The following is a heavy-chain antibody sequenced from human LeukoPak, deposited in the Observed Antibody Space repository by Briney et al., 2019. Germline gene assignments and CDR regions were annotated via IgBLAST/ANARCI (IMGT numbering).Heavy chain of an antibody. J-gene: IGHJ4*02. V-gene: IGHV3-23*01. Sequence: PGGSLRLSCAASGFTFSTYVMTWVRQAPGKGLEWVSSIVGSGTITYYADSVKGRFTISRDNSKNTVYLQMNSLRTADTAVYYCTTLNWGIANWGQGTLVTGSS. CDR3: TTLNWGIAN. CDR2: IVGSGTIT. CDR1: GFTFSTYV. D-gene: IGHD7-27*01.